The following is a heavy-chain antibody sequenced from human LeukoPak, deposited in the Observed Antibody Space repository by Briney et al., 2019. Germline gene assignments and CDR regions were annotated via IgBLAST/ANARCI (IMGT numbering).Heavy chain of an antibody. Sequence: GGSLRLSCAASGYTFSSYGMHWVRQAPGKGLEWVAVISYDGSNKYYADSVKGRFTISRDNSKNTLYLQMNSLRAEDTAVYYCAKDSDWNYPYYYYYMDVWGKGTTVTVSS. J-gene: IGHJ6*03. CDR1: GYTFSSYG. V-gene: IGHV3-30*18. D-gene: IGHD1-7*01. CDR2: ISYDGSNK. CDR3: AKDSDWNYPYYYYYMDV.